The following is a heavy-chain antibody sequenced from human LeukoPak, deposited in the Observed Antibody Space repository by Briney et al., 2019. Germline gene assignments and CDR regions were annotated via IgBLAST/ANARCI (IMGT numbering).Heavy chain of an antibody. Sequence: PGGSLRLSCAASGFTFSSYTMNWVRQAPGKGLEWVSSIRSSSSYIYYADSVKGRFTISRDNAKNSLYLQMDSLRAEDTAVYYCARDGKDSMIVVVTAEYFQHWGQGTLVTVSS. D-gene: IGHD3-22*01. CDR3: ARDGKDSMIVVVTAEYFQH. CDR2: IRSSSSYI. CDR1: GFTFSSYT. J-gene: IGHJ1*01. V-gene: IGHV3-21*01.